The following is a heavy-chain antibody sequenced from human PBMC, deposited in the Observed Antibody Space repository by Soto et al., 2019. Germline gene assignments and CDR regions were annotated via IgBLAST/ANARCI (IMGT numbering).Heavy chain of an antibody. CDR2: LDGEDGQT. CDR1: GYSFSEMS. V-gene: IGHV1-24*01. J-gene: IGHJ4*02. Sequence: ASVKVSCKVSGYSFSEMSMHWVRQTPEKGLEWMGSLDGEDGQTMYAQKFQGRVTMTEDTSADTAYMELSSLRSDCTAVYYCGIPAATGHLDYWGQGSRVTVSS. CDR3: GIPAATGHLDY. D-gene: IGHD6-25*01.